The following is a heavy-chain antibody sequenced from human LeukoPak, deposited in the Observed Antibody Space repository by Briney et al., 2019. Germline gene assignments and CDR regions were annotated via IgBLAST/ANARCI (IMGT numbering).Heavy chain of an antibody. CDR2: ISYDGSNK. J-gene: IGHJ4*02. Sequence: GGSLRLSCAASGFTFSSYGMHWVRQAPGKGLEWVAVISYDGSNKYYADSVKGRFTISRDNSKNTLYLQMNSLRAEDTAVYYCAKVTYDSSGYYYGLPDYWGQGTLVTVSS. V-gene: IGHV3-30*18. D-gene: IGHD3-22*01. CDR3: AKVTYDSSGYYYGLPDY. CDR1: GFTFSSYG.